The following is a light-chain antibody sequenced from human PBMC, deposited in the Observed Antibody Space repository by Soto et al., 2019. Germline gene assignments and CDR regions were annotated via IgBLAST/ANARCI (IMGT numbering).Light chain of an antibody. Sequence: QLVLTQPASVSGSPGQSITISCIGTSSDVGNYNFVSWYQHHPGKAPRLIISEVSNRPSGIPSRFSGSKSGNTASLTISGLRAEDEADYYCCSYTRSDTLLFGGGTKLTVL. CDR2: EVS. CDR1: SSDVGNYNF. J-gene: IGLJ2*01. V-gene: IGLV2-23*02. CDR3: CSYTRSDTLL.